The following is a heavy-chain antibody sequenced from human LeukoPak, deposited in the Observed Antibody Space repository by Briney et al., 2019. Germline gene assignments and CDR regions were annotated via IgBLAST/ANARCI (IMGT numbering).Heavy chain of an antibody. CDR1: GGSISSNH. J-gene: IGHJ5*02. D-gene: IGHD6-13*01. Sequence: SETLSLTCTVSGGSISSNHWSWIRQPPGKGLEWIGCIYYSGSTNYSPSLKSRVTISVDTSKYKFSLKLNSVTAADTAVYYCARGGGYSSIWNWFDPWGQGTLVTVSS. CDR3: ARGGGYSSIWNWFDP. CDR2: IYYSGST. V-gene: IGHV4-59*01.